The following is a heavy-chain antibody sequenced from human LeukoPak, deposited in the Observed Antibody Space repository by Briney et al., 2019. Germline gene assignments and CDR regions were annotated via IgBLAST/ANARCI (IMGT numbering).Heavy chain of an antibody. D-gene: IGHD3-22*01. CDR2: ISPYNGNT. J-gene: IGHJ4*02. V-gene: IGHV1-18*01. Sequence: ASVKVSCKASGYTFTTYGISWVRQAPGQGLEWMGWISPYNGNTRYAQKYQGRVIMTTDTSTSTAYMELRSLRSDDTAAYYCARDHRGHYYDSSGYPDFWGQGTLVTVSP. CDR1: GYTFTTYG. CDR3: ARDHRGHYYDSSGYPDF.